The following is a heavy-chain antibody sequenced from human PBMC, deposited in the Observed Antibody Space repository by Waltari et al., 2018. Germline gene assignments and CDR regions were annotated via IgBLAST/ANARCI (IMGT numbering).Heavy chain of an antibody. V-gene: IGHV3-23*04. CDR3: AKGKGNGDFPFDY. J-gene: IGHJ4*02. CDR2: ISAGGGDT. Sequence: EVQLVQAGGGLVQPGGSLRLSCAASGFTFTTYAMSWVRRAPGKGLEWVSRISAGGGDTYYADSVRGRFTISRDNSKNTLSLQMNSLRAEDTAIYYCAKGKGNGDFPFDYWGQGTLVTVSS. CDR1: GFTFTTYA. D-gene: IGHD4-17*01.